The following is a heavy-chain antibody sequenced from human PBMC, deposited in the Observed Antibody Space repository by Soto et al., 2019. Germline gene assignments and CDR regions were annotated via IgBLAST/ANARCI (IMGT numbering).Heavy chain of an antibody. CDR1: GGSISSGGYS. V-gene: IGHV4-30-2*02. D-gene: IGHD1-1*01. J-gene: IGHJ4*02. Sequence: PSETLSLTCAVSGGSISSGGYSWSWIRQPPGKGLEWIGYIYHSGSTNYNPSLKSRVTISIDTSKNQFSLNLNSVTAADTAVYYCARQGAGTDFDYWGQGTMVTVSS. CDR2: IYHSGST. CDR3: ARQGAGTDFDY.